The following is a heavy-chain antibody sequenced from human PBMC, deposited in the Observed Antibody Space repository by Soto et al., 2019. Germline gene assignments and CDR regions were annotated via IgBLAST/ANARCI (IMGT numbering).Heavy chain of an antibody. J-gene: IGHJ6*02. CDR1: GYTFTSDH. CDR2: ITSGGGRA. CDR3: ARARKYGMDV. V-gene: IGHV1-46*01. Sequence: QAQLVHSGAEVKTPGASMRVSCMASGYTFTSDHMHWVRQAPGQGLEWMGLITSGGGRATYSQSFQGRITLTRDTSTRTGYMELSNLRPDDTAVYYCARARKYGMDVWGQGTTVAVSS.